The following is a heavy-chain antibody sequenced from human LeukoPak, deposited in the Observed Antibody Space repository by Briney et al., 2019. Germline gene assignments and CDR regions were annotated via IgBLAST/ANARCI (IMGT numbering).Heavy chain of an antibody. J-gene: IGHJ4*02. D-gene: IGHD1-26*01. CDR2: ISYDGSNK. V-gene: IGHV3-30*03. Sequence: PGGSLRLSCAASGFTFSSYGMHWVRQAPGKGLEWVAVISYDGSNKYYADSVKGRFTISRDNAKNSLYLQMNSLRAEDTAVYYCARDGRELLSVDSWGQGTLVTVSS. CDR3: ARDGRELLSVDS. CDR1: GFTFSSYG.